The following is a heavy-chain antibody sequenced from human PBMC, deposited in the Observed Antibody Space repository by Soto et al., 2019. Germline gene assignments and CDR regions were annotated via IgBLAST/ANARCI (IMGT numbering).Heavy chain of an antibody. D-gene: IGHD3-3*01. CDR1: GFTFSSYA. CDR3: ANLNRITIFVLPGSYGMDV. CDR2: ISGSGGST. Sequence: GGSLRLSCAASGFTFSSYAMSWVRQAPGKGLEWVSAISGSGGSTYYADSVKGRFTISRDNSKNTLYLQMNSLRAEDTAVYYCANLNRITIFVLPGSYGMDVWGQGTTVTVSS. J-gene: IGHJ6*02. V-gene: IGHV3-23*01.